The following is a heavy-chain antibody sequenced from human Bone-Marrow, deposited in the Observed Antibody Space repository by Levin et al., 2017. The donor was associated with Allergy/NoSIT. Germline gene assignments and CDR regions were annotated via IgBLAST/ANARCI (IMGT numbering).Heavy chain of an antibody. CDR3: AKDSGYNWNFEAQGPFGI. CDR1: GFIFSTYA. CDR2: VSGTGDNT. Sequence: GESLKISCAASGFIFSTYAMTWVRQAPGKGLEWVATVSGTGDNTYYADSVKGRFTISRDNSKNTLYLQMNSLRAEDTAVYYCAKDSGYNWNFEAQGPFGIWGQGTMVTVSS. V-gene: IGHV3-23*01. D-gene: IGHD1-7*01. J-gene: IGHJ3*02.